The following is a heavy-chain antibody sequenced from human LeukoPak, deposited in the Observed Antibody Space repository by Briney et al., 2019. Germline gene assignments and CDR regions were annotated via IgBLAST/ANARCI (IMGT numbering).Heavy chain of an antibody. J-gene: IGHJ4*02. Sequence: PGGSLRLSCAASGFTFSSYGMHWVRQAPGKGLEWVAVIWYGGSNKYYADSVKGRFTISRDNSKNTLYLQMNSLRAEDTAVYYCAKDRSDYGDYEFDYWGQGTLVTVSS. D-gene: IGHD4-17*01. CDR1: GFTFSSYG. CDR3: AKDRSDYGDYEFDY. CDR2: IWYGGSNK. V-gene: IGHV3-33*06.